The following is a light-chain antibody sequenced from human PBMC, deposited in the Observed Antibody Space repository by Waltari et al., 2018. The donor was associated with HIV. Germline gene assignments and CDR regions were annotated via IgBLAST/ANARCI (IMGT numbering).Light chain of an antibody. V-gene: IGKV3-15*01. CDR2: GAS. CDR1: QSVSSN. J-gene: IGKJ1*01. CDR3: QQYNNWPQT. Sequence: VMTQSPATLSVSPGERATLSCRASQSVSSNLAWYRQKPGQAPRLLIYGASTRATGSPARFSGSGSGTEFTLTISSLQSEDFTIYYCQQYNNWPQTFGQGTKVEIK.